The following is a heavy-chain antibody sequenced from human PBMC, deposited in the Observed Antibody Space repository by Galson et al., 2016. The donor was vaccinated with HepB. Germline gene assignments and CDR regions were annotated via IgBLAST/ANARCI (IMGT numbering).Heavy chain of an antibody. J-gene: IGHJ4*02. CDR1: GFSFSSYA. Sequence: SLRLSCAASGFSFSSYAMNWVRQAPGKGLEWIAYINRSADLIYYADSVKGRFIISRDNAKWSLYLQMHSLRDEDTAVYYCARDDLVSDCGGDCYAFHFDFWCQGTLVTVSS. CDR2: INRSADLI. V-gene: IGHV3-48*03. CDR3: ARDDLVSDCGGDCYAFHFDF. D-gene: IGHD2-21*02.